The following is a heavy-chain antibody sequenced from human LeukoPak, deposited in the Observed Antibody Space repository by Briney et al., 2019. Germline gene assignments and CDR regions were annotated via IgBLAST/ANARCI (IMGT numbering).Heavy chain of an antibody. CDR3: AITTGARNWNPSFCIDP. Sequence: GESLKISCKGSGYSFTSYWIGWGRQMPGKGLEWMGSIYPGDSDTRYSPSFQGQVTISADKSTSTAYMELSSLRSETTAVYYCAITTGARNWNPSFCIDPWGQGTLVTVSS. CDR1: GYSFTSYW. J-gene: IGHJ5*02. D-gene: IGHD1-1*01. CDR2: IYPGDSDT. V-gene: IGHV5-51*01.